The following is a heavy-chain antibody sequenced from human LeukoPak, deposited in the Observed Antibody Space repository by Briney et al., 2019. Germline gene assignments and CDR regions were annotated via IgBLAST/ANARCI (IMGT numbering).Heavy chain of an antibody. V-gene: IGHV4-4*07. CDR2: IYTTMST. Sequence: SETPSLTSTVSGGSPCSYYWSCLRHPARERVECRGVIYTTMSTNYNTSLTSRVNVSRDTSKNQLSLNLTCVTAAHTAVHSSARGVQFFDVWGKGTTVTVSS. J-gene: IGHJ6*03. CDR3: ARGVQFFDV. CDR1: GGSPCSYY. D-gene: IGHD4/OR15-4a*01.